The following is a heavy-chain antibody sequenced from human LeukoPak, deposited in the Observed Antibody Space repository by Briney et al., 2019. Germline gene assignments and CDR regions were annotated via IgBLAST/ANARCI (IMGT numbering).Heavy chain of an antibody. J-gene: IGHJ4*02. CDR3: AREGAIVGATFDY. CDR2: ISSSSSYT. D-gene: IGHD1-26*01. V-gene: IGHV3-11*05. Sequence: GGSLRLSCAASGFTFSDYYMSWIRQAPGKGLEWVSYISSSSSYTNYADSVKGRFTISRDNAKNSLYLQMNSLRAEDTAVYYCAREGAIVGATFDYWGQGTLVTVFS. CDR1: GFTFSDYY.